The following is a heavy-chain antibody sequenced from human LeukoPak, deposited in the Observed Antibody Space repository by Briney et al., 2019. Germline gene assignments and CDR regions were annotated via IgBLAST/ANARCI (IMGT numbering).Heavy chain of an antibody. CDR2: ISSSSSYI. CDR1: GFTFSDSY. V-gene: IGHV3-21*01. J-gene: IGHJ4*02. CDR3: ARALDIVATITPIDY. D-gene: IGHD5-12*01. Sequence: GGSLRLSCTASGFTFSDSYMSWVRQAAGKGLEWVSSISSSSSYIYDADSVKGRFTISRDNAKNSLYLQMNSLRAEDTAVYYCARALDIVATITPIDYWGQGTLVTVSS.